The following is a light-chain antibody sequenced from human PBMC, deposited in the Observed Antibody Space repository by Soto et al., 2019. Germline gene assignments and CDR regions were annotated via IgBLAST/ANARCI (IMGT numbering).Light chain of an antibody. Sequence: QSVLTQPPSVSGAPGQRVTISCTGSSSNIGAGYDVHWYQQLPGTAPKLLIYGNSNRPSGVPDRFSGSKSGTSASLAITGLQAEEEAYYYCPSSDSSLTVVFGGGTKLTVL. CDR1: SSNIGAGYD. J-gene: IGLJ2*01. CDR2: GNS. CDR3: PSSDSSLTVV. V-gene: IGLV1-40*01.